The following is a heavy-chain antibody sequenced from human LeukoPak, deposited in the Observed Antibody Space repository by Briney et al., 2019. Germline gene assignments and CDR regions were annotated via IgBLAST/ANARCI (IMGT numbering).Heavy chain of an antibody. V-gene: IGHV4-59*01. J-gene: IGHJ6*03. CDR3: ARGGGVYYYYYYMDV. CDR1: GGSISNYY. CDR2: IYYSGST. Sequence: PSETLSLTCTVSGGSISNYYWSWIRQPPGKGLEWIGYIYYSGSTNYNPSLKSRVTISVDASKNQFSLKLSSVTAADTAVYYCARGGGVYYYYYYMDVWGKGTTVTVSS. D-gene: IGHD3-16*01.